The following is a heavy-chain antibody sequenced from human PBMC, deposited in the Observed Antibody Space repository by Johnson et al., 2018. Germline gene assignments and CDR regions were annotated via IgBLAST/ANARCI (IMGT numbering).Heavy chain of an antibody. V-gene: IGHV3-33*01. Sequence: VQLVESGGGVVQPGRSLRLSCAASGFTFSSYGMHWVRQAPGKGLEWVAVIWYDGSNKYYADSVKGRFTISRDNSKNTLYLQMNSLRAEDTAVYYCASEMGIIRANYYYYGMDVWGQGTTVTVSS. CDR3: ASEMGIIRANYYYYGMDV. CDR1: GFTFSSYG. D-gene: IGHD3-3*01. J-gene: IGHJ6*02. CDR2: IWYDGSNK.